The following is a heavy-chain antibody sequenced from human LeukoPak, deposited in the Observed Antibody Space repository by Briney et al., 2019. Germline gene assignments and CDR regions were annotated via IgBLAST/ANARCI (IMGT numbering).Heavy chain of an antibody. CDR1: GYTFTSYG. CDR3: ATIGSGPGTLFDY. V-gene: IGHV1-18*01. CDR2: ISAYNGNT. Sequence: ASVKVSCKASGYTFTSYGISWVRQAPGQGLEWMGWISAYNGNTNYAQKLQGRVTMTEDTSTDTAYMELSSLRSEDTAVYYCATIGSGPGTLFDYWGQGTLVTVSS. D-gene: IGHD6-19*01. J-gene: IGHJ4*02.